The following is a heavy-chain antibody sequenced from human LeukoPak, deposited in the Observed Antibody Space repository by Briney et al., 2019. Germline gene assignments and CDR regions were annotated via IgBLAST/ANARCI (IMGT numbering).Heavy chain of an antibody. CDR1: GYTFTGYY. CDR2: INPNSGGT. D-gene: IGHD6-19*01. CDR3: ARDRPDSSGWYGGFDY. Sequence: ASVKVSCKASGYTFTGYYMHWVRQAPGQGLEWMGRINPNSGGTNYAQKFQGRVTMTRDTSTSTVYMELSSLRSEDTAVYYCARDRPDSSGWYGGFDYWGQGTLVTVSS. J-gene: IGHJ4*02. V-gene: IGHV1-2*06.